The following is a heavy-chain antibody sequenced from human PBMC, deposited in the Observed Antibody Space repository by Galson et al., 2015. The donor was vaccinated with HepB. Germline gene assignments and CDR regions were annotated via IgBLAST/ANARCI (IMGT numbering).Heavy chain of an antibody. Sequence: SLRLSCAASGFAFDIYAMHWVRRAPGKGLEWVAIISDEGNVKYYADSVKGRFTISRDNSKNTLYLQVNSLRAEDTATYYCAKDLTRGDNYGLHVWGQGTTVTVSS. J-gene: IGHJ6*02. CDR2: ISDEGNVK. V-gene: IGHV3-30*18. CDR1: GFAFDIYA. CDR3: AKDLTRGDNYGLHV. D-gene: IGHD7-27*01.